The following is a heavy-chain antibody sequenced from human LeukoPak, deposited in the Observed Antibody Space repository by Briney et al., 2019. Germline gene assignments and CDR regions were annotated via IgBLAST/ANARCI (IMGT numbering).Heavy chain of an antibody. D-gene: IGHD3-10*01. CDR2: IRSSGDTT. CDR1: GFXFSDYA. J-gene: IGHJ4*02. CDR3: AKGYYASGSSLSAFDY. Sequence: PGGSLRLSCAASGFXFSDYAIDWVRQAPGKGLEWVSGIRSSGDTTYYADFVKGRFTISRDNSKNTLYLQMNSLRAEDTAVYYCAKGYYASGSSLSAFDYWGQGTLVTVSS. V-gene: IGHV3-23*01.